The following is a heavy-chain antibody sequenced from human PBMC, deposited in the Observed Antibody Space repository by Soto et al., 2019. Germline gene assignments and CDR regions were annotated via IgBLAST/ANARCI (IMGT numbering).Heavy chain of an antibody. J-gene: IGHJ4*02. Sequence: PGGSLRLSCAASGFTFSSYGMHWVRQAPGKGLEWVAVISYDGSNKYYADSVKGRFTISRDNSKNTLYLQMNSLRAEGTAVYYCAKVAILIGGAFDYWGQGTLVTVSS. V-gene: IGHV3-30*18. CDR1: GFTFSSYG. CDR3: AKVAILIGGAFDY. CDR2: ISYDGSNK. D-gene: IGHD1-26*01.